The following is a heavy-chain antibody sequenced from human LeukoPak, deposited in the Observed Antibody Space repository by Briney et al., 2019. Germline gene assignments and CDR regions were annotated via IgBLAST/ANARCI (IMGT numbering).Heavy chain of an antibody. CDR1: GFTFSDYY. J-gene: IGHJ6*03. CDR2: ISHSGSTI. V-gene: IGHV3-11*04. CDR3: ARGDRYYYYYMDV. Sequence: GGSLRLSCAASGFTFSDYYMSWIRQAPGQGLEWVSYISHSGSTIYYADSVKGRFTISRDNAKNSLFLLMNSLRAEDTAVYFCARGDRYYYYYMDVWGKGTTVTVSS.